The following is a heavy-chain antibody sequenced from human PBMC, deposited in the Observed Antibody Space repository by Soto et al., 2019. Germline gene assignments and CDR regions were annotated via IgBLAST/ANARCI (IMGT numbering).Heavy chain of an antibody. Sequence: QVQLQESGPGLVKPSGTLSLSCAVSGGSVSNNNWWRWVRQSPGNGLEWIGEIHHSGGTSYNPSLERRSTLSVDNSKNELSLRLNYVTAADTAVYYCTKNRAYALDYWGLGILVTVSS. D-gene: IGHD5-12*01. CDR3: TKNRAYALDY. CDR1: GGSVSNNNW. CDR2: IHHSGGT. J-gene: IGHJ4*02. V-gene: IGHV4-4*02.